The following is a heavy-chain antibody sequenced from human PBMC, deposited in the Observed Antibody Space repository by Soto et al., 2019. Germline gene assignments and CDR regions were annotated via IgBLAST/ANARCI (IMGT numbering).Heavy chain of an antibody. D-gene: IGHD3-10*01. CDR1: GFSVSSNY. CDR3: AREISAGFGEPWLDP. V-gene: IGHV3-53*01. Sequence: GGSLRLSCAASGFSVSSNYMTWVRQAPGKGLEWVSIIYSDGRTNYADSVKGRFTISRDNSKNTVYLQMTSLSADDTAVYYCAREISAGFGEPWLDPWGQGTMVTVYS. CDR2: IYSDGRT. J-gene: IGHJ5*02.